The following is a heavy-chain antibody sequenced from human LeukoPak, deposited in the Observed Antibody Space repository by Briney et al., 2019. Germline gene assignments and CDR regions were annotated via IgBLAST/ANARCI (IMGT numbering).Heavy chain of an antibody. D-gene: IGHD2-15*01. CDR3: ARDSLAVVQDY. V-gene: IGHV3-21*01. CDR2: ISSSSSYI. J-gene: IGHJ4*02. CDR1: EFTFSSFA. Sequence: GGSLRLSCAASEFTFSSFAMSCVRQAPGKGLEWVSSISSSSSYIYYADSVKGRFTISRDNAKNSLYLQMNSLRAEDTAVYYCARDSLAVVQDYWGQETLVTVSS.